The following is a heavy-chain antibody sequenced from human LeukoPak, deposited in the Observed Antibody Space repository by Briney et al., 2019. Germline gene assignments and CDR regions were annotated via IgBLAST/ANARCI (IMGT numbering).Heavy chain of an antibody. J-gene: IGHJ3*02. V-gene: IGHV1-2*02. CDR2: INPNSGGT. CDR3: ARGGDPYYYYVWGSYRPPIVHGFDI. D-gene: IGHD3-16*02. Sequence: ASVKVSCKASGYTFTGYYMHWVRQAPGQGLEWMGWINPNSGGTNYAQKFQGRVTMTRDTSISTAYMELSRLRSDDTAVYYCARGGDPYYYYVWGSYRPPIVHGFDIRGQGTKVTVSS. CDR1: GYTFTGYY.